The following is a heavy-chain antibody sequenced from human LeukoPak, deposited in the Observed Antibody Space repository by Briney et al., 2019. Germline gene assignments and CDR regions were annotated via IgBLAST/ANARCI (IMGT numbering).Heavy chain of an antibody. D-gene: IGHD1-26*01. CDR2: IIPIFGTA. CDR1: GGTFSSYA. Sequence: SVKVSCKASGGTFSSYAISWVRQAPGQGLEWMGGIIPIFGTANYAQKFQGRVTITTDESTSTAYMELSRLRTEDTGVYYCAGGGATTRFALDIWGEGTMVTVSS. J-gene: IGHJ3*02. CDR3: AGGGATTRFALDI. V-gene: IGHV1-69*05.